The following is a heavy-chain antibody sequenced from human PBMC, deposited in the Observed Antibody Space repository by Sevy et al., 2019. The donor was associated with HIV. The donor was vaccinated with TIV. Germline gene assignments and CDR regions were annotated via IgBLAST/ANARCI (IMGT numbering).Heavy chain of an antibody. CDR3: ARVVGIAVAGTAGRYYYYYMDV. Sequence: QLGGSLRLSCAASGFTFSSYWMSWVRQAPGKGLEWVANIKQDGSEKYYVDSVKGRFTISRDNAKNSLYLQMNSLRAEDTAVYYCARVVGIAVAGTAGRYYYYYMDVWGKGTTVTVSS. CDR1: GFTFSSYW. J-gene: IGHJ6*03. V-gene: IGHV3-7*01. D-gene: IGHD6-19*01. CDR2: IKQDGSEK.